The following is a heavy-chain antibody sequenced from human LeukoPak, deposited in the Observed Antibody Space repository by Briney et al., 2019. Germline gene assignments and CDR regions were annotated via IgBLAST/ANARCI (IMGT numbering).Heavy chain of an antibody. D-gene: IGHD3-22*01. CDR1: GGAFSGYY. CDR3: ARGSSLHYYDSSGYLSPWIVD. J-gene: IGHJ4*02. CDR2: VHYSGSA. V-gene: IGHV4-34*01. Sequence: SETLSLTCAVYGGAFSGYYWTWIRQSPGRGLEWIGEVHYSGSATYNPSLKSRVTISVDTSINQFSLKMNSVTAADTAVYYCARGSSLHYYDSSGYLSPWIVDWGQGTLVTVSS.